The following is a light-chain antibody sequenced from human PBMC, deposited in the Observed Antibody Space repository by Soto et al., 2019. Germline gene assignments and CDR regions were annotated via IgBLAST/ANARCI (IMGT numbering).Light chain of an antibody. J-gene: IGKJ4*01. CDR2: KTS. Sequence: IHITHSPSTLSASLGYSFTITFRASQSISNRLAWYQQKPGKAPKILIYKTSSLESGVPSRFSGSGSGTEFTLTISSLQPEDVAAYYCQKYNSAPLTFGGGTKVDIK. CDR3: QKYNSAPLT. V-gene: IGKV1-5*03. CDR1: QSISNR.